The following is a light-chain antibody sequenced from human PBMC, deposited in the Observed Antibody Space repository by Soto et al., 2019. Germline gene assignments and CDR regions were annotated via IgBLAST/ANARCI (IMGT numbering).Light chain of an antibody. CDR3: QQRTNWPLGT. Sequence: EIVLTQSPATLSLSPGERATLSCRASQSVNSYLAWYQHKPGQAPRLLIYDASNRATGIPARFSGSGSGTDFTLTISSLEPGDFAVYYCQQRTNWPLGTFGGGTKVEMK. J-gene: IGKJ4*01. CDR2: DAS. CDR1: QSVNSY. V-gene: IGKV3-11*01.